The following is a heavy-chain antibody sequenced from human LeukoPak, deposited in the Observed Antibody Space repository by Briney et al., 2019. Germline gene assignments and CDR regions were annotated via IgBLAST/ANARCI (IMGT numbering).Heavy chain of an antibody. Sequence: GRSLRLSCAASGFTFSSYGMHWVRQAPGKGLEWVAVIWYDGSNKYYADSMKGRFTISRDNSKNTLYLQMNSLRAEDTAVYYCARAMSRGYSSSIDPWGQGTLVTVSS. D-gene: IGHD6-6*01. V-gene: IGHV3-33*01. J-gene: IGHJ5*02. CDR2: IWYDGSNK. CDR3: ARAMSRGYSSSIDP. CDR1: GFTFSSYG.